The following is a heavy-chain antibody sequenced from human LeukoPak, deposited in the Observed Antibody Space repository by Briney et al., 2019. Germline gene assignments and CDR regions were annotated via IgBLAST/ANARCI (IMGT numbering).Heavy chain of an antibody. CDR1: GFTFSSYS. V-gene: IGHV3-21*01. CDR2: ISSSSSYI. J-gene: IGHJ4*02. CDR3: VRLAVAGDDY. Sequence: GGSLRLSCAASGFTFSSYSMNWVRQAPGKGLEWVSSISSSSSYIYYADSVKGRFTISRDNAKNSLYLQMNSLRAEDTAVYYCVRLAVAGDDYWAREPWSPSPQ. D-gene: IGHD6-19*01.